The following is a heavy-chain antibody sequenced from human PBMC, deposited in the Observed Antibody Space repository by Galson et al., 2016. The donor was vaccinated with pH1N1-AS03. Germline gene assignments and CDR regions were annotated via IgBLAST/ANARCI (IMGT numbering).Heavy chain of an antibody. CDR2: IDLSDSYT. Sequence: QSGAEVKKPGESLKISCQASGYTFRNHWIGWVRQMPGKGLEWMGRIDLSDSYTNYSPSFQGHVTISADKSIATAYLQWNSLKASDTAVYYCASYGSGSSPFDYWGQGTLVTVSS. J-gene: IGHJ4*02. D-gene: IGHD3-10*01. CDR1: GYTFRNHW. CDR3: ASYGSGSSPFDY. V-gene: IGHV5-10-1*01.